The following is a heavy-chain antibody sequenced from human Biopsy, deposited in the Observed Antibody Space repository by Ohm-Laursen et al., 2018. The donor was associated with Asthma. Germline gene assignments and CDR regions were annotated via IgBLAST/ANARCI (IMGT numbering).Heavy chain of an antibody. Sequence: GSLRLSCSASGFTFSNAWMSWVRQAPGKGLEWVSAISGSGGSTYYADSVKGRFTISRDNSKNTLYLQMNSLRAEDTAVYYCAKVHRVYAMVGYFDYWGQGTLVTVSS. V-gene: IGHV3-23*01. CDR2: ISGSGGST. D-gene: IGHD2-8*01. J-gene: IGHJ4*02. CDR1: GFTFSNAW. CDR3: AKVHRVYAMVGYFDY.